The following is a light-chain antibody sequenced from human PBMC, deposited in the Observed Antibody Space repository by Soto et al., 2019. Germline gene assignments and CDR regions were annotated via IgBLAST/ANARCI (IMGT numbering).Light chain of an antibody. V-gene: IGKV1-39*01. CDR1: QSISTY. J-gene: IGKJ2*01. CDR3: QQSYSIPT. Sequence: DIQMTPSPSSLSASVGDRVTITCRASQSISTYLNWYQKRPGRAPKLLIYATSGLQTGVPSRFSGSGSGTDFTLTISSLQPEDFATYYCQQSYSIPTFGQGTKLEI. CDR2: ATS.